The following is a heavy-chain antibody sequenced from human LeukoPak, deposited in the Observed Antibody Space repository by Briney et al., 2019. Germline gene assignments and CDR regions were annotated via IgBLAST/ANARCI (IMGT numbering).Heavy chain of an antibody. CDR3: ARPAGDDILPGYQESFAFDI. Sequence: ASVKVSCKASGYTFTGYYMHWVRQAPGQGLEWMGWINPNSGGTNYAQKFQGRVTMTRDTSISTAYMELSRLRSDDTAVYYCARPAGDDILPGYQESFAFDIWGQGTMVTVSS. CDR2: INPNSGGT. V-gene: IGHV1-2*02. CDR1: GYTFTGYY. J-gene: IGHJ3*02. D-gene: IGHD3-9*01.